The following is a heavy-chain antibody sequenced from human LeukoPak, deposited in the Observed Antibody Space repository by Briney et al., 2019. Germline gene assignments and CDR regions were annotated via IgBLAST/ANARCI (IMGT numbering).Heavy chain of an antibody. V-gene: IGHV3-21*01. D-gene: IGHD3-10*01. Sequence: GGSLRLSCAASGSTFSSYNMNWVRQAPGKGLEWVSSISSTSRSYIYYADSVKGRFTISRDNAKNSLYLQMNSLRAEDTAVYYCAKSNGYGLVDIWGQGTMVTVSS. CDR1: GSTFSSYN. J-gene: IGHJ3*02. CDR3: AKSNGYGLVDI. CDR2: ISSTSRSYI.